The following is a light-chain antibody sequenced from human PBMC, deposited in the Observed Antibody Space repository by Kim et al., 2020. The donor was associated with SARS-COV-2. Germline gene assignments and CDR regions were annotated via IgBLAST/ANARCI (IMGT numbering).Light chain of an antibody. J-gene: IGLJ3*02. CDR1: SGSIANNY. V-gene: IGLV6-57*04. CDR2: EDD. CDR3: QSYGRGSPWV. Sequence: NFMLTQPHSVSESPGKTVTISCSRSSGSIANNYVQWYQQRPGRAPTNVIYEDDQRPSGVPGRFSGSIDSSSSAASLIISGRKAEDEADYYCQSYGRGSPWVFGGGTKVTVL.